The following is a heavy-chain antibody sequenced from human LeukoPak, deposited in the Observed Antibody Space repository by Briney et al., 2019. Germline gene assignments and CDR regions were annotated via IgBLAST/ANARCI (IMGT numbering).Heavy chain of an antibody. Sequence: SETLSLTCTVSGGSISSSSYYWGWIRQPPGKGLEWIGSIYYSGITYYNPSLKSRVTISVDTSKNQFSLKLSSVTAADTAVYYCARDVCSGGSCYFFYYYYMDVWGKGTTVTVSS. J-gene: IGHJ6*03. CDR3: ARDVCSGGSCYFFYYYYMDV. CDR2: IYYSGIT. D-gene: IGHD2-15*01. CDR1: GGSISSSSYY. V-gene: IGHV4-39*07.